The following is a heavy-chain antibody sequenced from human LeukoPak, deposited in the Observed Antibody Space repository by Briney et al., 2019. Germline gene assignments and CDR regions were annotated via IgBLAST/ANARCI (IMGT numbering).Heavy chain of an antibody. V-gene: IGHV4-59*08. CDR3: ASGGPQGFGMDV. CDR1: GGSISSYY. J-gene: IGHJ6*02. CDR2: IYYSGST. Sequence: SETLSLTCTVSGGSISSYYWGWIRQPPGKGLEWIGYIYYSGSTNYNPSLKSRVTISVDTSKNQFSLKLSSVTAAGTAVYYCASGGPQGFGMDVWGQGTTVTVSS.